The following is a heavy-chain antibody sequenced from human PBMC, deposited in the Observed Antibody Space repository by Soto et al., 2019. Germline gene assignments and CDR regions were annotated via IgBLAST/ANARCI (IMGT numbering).Heavy chain of an antibody. J-gene: IGHJ4*02. D-gene: IGHD6-19*01. Sequence: LQLQESGPGLVKPSETLSLSCSVSGGSITSLNNYWGWIRQAPGKGLEGIGSFYYSGDTDYNPSLKSRVTMSVDTSKNQFSLQLSSVTAADTAVYYCARHRLKWLVYFDYWGPGALVTVSS. CDR3: ARHRLKWLVYFDY. CDR2: FYYSGDT. CDR1: GGSITSLNNY. V-gene: IGHV4-39*01.